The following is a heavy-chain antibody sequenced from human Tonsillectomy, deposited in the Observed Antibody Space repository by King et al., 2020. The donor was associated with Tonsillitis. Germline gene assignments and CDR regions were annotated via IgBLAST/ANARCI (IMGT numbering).Heavy chain of an antibody. J-gene: IGHJ3*02. CDR3: ARQNHSGNSENAFDI. CDR1: GYSFTSYW. D-gene: IGHD4-23*01. V-gene: IGHV5-51*01. CDR2: IYPGDSDT. Sequence: VQLVESGAEVKKPGESLKISCKGSGYSFTSYWIGWVRQMPGKGLEWMGIIYPGDSDTRYSPSFQGQVTISADKSISTAYLQWSSLKASDTAMYYCARQNHSGNSENAFDIWGQGTMVTVSS.